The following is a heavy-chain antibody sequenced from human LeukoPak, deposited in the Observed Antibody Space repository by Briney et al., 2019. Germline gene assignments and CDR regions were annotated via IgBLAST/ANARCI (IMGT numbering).Heavy chain of an antibody. J-gene: IGHJ3*02. Sequence: KPSETLSLTCAVYGGSFSGYYWSWIRQPPGKGLEWIGYIYYSGSTNYNPSLKSRVTISVDTPKNQFSLKLNSVTAADTAVYYCARHASGDNGNAFDIWGQGTMVTVSS. CDR3: ARHASGDNGNAFDI. CDR1: GGSFSGYY. V-gene: IGHV4-59*08. D-gene: IGHD4-17*01. CDR2: IYYSGST.